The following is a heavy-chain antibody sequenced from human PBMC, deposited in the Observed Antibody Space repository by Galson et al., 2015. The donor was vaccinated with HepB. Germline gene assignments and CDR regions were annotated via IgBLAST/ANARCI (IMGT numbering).Heavy chain of an antibody. J-gene: IGHJ4*02. D-gene: IGHD6-19*01. V-gene: IGHV1-3*01. CDR2: INAGNGNT. Sequence: SVKVSCKASGYTFTSYAMHWVRQAPGRRLEWMGWINAGNGNTKYSQKFQGRVTITRDTSASTAYMELSSLRSEDTAVYYCARDLGRWLAYFDYWGQGTLVTVSS. CDR3: ARDLGRWLAYFDY. CDR1: GYTFTSYA.